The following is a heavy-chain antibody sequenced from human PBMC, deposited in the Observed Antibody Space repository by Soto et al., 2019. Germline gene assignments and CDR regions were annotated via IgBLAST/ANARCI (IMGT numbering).Heavy chain of an antibody. D-gene: IGHD2-15*01. CDR1: GFTFSNYW. Sequence: GGSLRLSCATSGFTFSNYWMHWVRQVPGRGLVWVSRIDTDGSTTSYADFAKGRFTISRDNAKSTLSLQMNSLRAEDTAIYYCACSRRPARLGPKGAIDYWGQGTLVTVS. J-gene: IGHJ4*02. CDR2: IDTDGSTT. CDR3: ACSRRPARLGPKGAIDY. V-gene: IGHV3-74*01.